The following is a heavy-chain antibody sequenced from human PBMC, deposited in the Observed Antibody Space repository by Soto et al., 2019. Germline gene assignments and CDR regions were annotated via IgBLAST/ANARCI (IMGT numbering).Heavy chain of an antibody. CDR2: IYYSGST. CDR1: GGSISSYY. CDR3: ETGTNYYYYYYMDV. D-gene: IGHD1-7*01. V-gene: IGHV4-59*05. Sequence: SETLSLTCTVSGGSISSYYWSWIRQPPGKGLEWIGSIYYSGSTYYNPSLKSRVTISVDTSKNQFSLKLSSVTAADTAVYYCETGTNYYYYYYMDVWGKGTTVTVSS. J-gene: IGHJ6*03.